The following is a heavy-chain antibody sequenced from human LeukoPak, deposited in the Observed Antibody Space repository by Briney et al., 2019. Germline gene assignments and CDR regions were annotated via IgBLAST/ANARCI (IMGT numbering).Heavy chain of an antibody. CDR2: ISSSSSYI. CDR1: GFTFSSYS. J-gene: IGHJ4*02. V-gene: IGHV3-21*01. CDR3: ARDCSGGSCYYSMAFDY. Sequence: GGSLRLSCAASGFTFSSYSMNWVRQAPGKGLEWGSSISSSSSYIYYADSVKGRFTISRDNAKNSLYLQMNSLRAEDTAVYYCARDCSGGSCYYSMAFDYWGQGTLVTVSS. D-gene: IGHD2-15*01.